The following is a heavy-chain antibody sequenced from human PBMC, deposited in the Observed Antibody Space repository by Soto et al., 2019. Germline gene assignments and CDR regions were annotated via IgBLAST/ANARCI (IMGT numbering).Heavy chain of an antibody. J-gene: IGHJ5*02. V-gene: IGHV3-23*01. CDR3: ARKAGLVSVSPPEFDP. CDR1: GFTLISYA. Sequence: GSLRRSCATSGFTLISYAMSWVRQAPGKGLEWVSVISGSDGSTYYAESVKGRFTSSRDNSNNTLFLQVNSLRGADTAVYYCARKAGLVSVSPPEFDPQRQGTLVTVSS. D-gene: IGHD2-21*01. CDR2: ISGSDGST.